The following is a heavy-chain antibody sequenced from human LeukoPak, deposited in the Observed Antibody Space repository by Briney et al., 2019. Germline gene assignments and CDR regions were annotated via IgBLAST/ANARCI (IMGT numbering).Heavy chain of an antibody. D-gene: IGHD3-22*01. CDR3: ATGFYVSSGYEDAFDI. CDR2: INLVGNT. V-gene: IGHV4-34*01. J-gene: IGHJ3*02. CDR1: GESFSGYY. Sequence: PGTLSLTCAVYGESFSGYYWCWSREPPGKGVEWGAEINLVGNTNYNPSLDSRVTISVDTSKNQFSLKLSSVTAADTAVYYCATGFYVSSGYEDAFDIWGQGTMVTVSS.